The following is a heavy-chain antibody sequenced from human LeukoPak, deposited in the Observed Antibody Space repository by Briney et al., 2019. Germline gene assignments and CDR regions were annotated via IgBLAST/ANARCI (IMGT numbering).Heavy chain of an antibody. D-gene: IGHD1-26*01. CDR1: GFTFSSYA. CDR2: ISGSGGST. V-gene: IGHV3-23*01. J-gene: IGHJ4*02. CDR3: ARKYSGTNPFDY. Sequence: GGSLRLSCAASGFTFSSYAMSWVRQAPGKGLEWVSAISGSGGSTYYADSVKGRFIISRDLSKNTLYLQMNSLRAEDTALYYCARKYSGTNPFDYWGQGTLVTVSS.